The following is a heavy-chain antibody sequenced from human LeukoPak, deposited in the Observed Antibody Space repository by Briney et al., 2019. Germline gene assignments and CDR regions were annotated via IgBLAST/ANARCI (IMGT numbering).Heavy chain of an antibody. Sequence: GESLKISCKGSGYSSTSYWIGWVLQMPGKGLEWMGIIYPGDSDTRYSPSFQGQVTISADKSIRTAYLQWSSLKASDTAMYYCARLADATVSVIGYWGQGTLVTVSS. CDR3: ARLADATVSVIGY. J-gene: IGHJ4*02. D-gene: IGHD4-17*01. CDR1: GYSSTSYW. V-gene: IGHV5-51*01. CDR2: IYPGDSDT.